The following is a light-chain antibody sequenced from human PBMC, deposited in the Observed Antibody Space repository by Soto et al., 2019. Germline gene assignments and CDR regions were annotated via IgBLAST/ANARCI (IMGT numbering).Light chain of an antibody. Sequence: QSALTQPASVSGSPGQSITISCTGTSSDIGAYNYVSWYQHHPGKAPKFMMYEVSKRPSGVPDRFSGSKSGNTASLTVSGLQAEDEADYYCSSYAGSIFYVFGTGTKLTVL. CDR2: EVS. CDR3: SSYAGSIFYV. CDR1: SSDIGAYNY. V-gene: IGLV2-8*01. J-gene: IGLJ1*01.